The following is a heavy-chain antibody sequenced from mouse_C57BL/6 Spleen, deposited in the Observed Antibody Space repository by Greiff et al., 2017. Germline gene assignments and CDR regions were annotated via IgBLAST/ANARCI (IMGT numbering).Heavy chain of an antibody. CDR3: AYSSGYNYAMDY. J-gene: IGHJ4*01. D-gene: IGHD3-2*02. CDR2: ISSGSSTI. V-gene: IGHV5-17*01. CDR1: GFTFSDYG. Sequence: EVKLVESGGGLVKPGGSLKLSCAASGFTFSDYGMHWVRQAPEKGLEWVAYISSGSSTIYYADTVKGRFTISRDNAKNTLFLQMTSLRSEDTAMYYCAYSSGYNYAMDYWGQGTTVTVSS.